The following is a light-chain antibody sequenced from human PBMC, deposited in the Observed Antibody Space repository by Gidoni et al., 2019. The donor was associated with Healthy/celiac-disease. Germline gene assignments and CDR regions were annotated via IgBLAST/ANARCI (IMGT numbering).Light chain of an antibody. V-gene: IGLV6-57*04. J-gene: IGLJ3*02. CDR1: SGSIASNY. CDR3: QSYDSSNVLV. CDR2: EDN. Sequence: NFMLTQPHSASEHPVKTVTISCTRSSGSIASNYVQWYQQRPGSAPTTVIYEDNQRPSEVPDRFSGSIDSSSNAASLTSSGLNTEDDAYYYGQSYDSSNVLVFGGGTKLTVL.